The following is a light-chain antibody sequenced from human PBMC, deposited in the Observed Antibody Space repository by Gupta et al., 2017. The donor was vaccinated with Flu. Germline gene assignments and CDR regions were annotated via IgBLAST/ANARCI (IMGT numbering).Light chain of an antibody. CDR1: QEISNY. J-gene: IGKJ4*01. Sequence: DTQMTQSPSSLSASVGDIVTITCQASQEISNYLHWYQQKPGKAPKLLIYDASKVDTGFPSRFSRSGTGTYFPFAISMPRPGAFTKYSCQQDDNLPITFGGGTKVEIK. CDR3: QQDDNLPIT. V-gene: IGKV1-33*01. CDR2: DAS.